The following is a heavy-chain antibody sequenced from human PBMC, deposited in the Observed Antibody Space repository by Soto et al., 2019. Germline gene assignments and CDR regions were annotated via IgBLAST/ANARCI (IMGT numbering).Heavy chain of an antibody. J-gene: IGHJ4*02. CDR1: GFSLSNARMG. CDR3: ARTYYYDSSGYYLFDY. D-gene: IGHD3-22*01. Sequence: SGPTLVNPTETLTLTCTVSGFSLSNARMGVSWIRQPPGKALEWLAHIFSNDEKSYSTSLKSRLTISKDTSKSQVVLTMTNMDPVDTATYYCARTYYYDSSGYYLFDYWGQGTLVTVSS. V-gene: IGHV2-26*01. CDR2: IFSNDEK.